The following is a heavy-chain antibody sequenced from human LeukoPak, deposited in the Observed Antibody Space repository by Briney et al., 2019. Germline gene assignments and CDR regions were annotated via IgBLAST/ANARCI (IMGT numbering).Heavy chain of an antibody. D-gene: IGHD2-15*01. CDR1: AFTFSSYD. Sequence: GGSLRLSCADSAFTFSSYDMHWVRQAPGKGLEWISAISNNGGYTYYADSVQGRFTISRDNSKSTLCLQMNSLRAEDTAVYYCAKQLGYCSNGSCYFPYWGQGTLVTVSS. CDR2: ISNNGGYT. V-gene: IGHV3-23*01. J-gene: IGHJ4*02. CDR3: AKQLGYCSNGSCYFPY.